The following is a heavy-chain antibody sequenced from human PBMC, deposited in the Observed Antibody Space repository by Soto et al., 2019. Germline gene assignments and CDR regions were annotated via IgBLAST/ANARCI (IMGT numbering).Heavy chain of an antibody. CDR2: SRSKVSGYTT. Sequence: PGGSLRLSCAASGFTLSDHCADWVRQAPGKGPEWVGRSRSKVSGYTTEYAASVTGRFTISRDDSKNSLFLQMSSLKTEDTAVYYCTVGASGRAPFHHWGQGTLVTVSS. CDR1: GFTLSDHC. CDR3: TVGASGRAPFHH. D-gene: IGHD2-15*01. V-gene: IGHV3-72*01. J-gene: IGHJ1*01.